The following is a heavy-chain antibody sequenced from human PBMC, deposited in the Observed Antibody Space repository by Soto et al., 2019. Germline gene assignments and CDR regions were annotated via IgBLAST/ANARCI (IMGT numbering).Heavy chain of an antibody. J-gene: IGHJ4*02. D-gene: IGHD3-3*01. CDR1: GASISTQS. CDR3: ARGLSWSPYFEA. V-gene: IGHV4-59*11. CDR2: LYYSGTT. Sequence: QVQLQESGPGLVKPSETLSLTCTVSGASISTQSWNWIRQAPGKGLEWIGYLYYSGTTNYNPSLKSQVTISADTSKNQVSLKLTSVTAADTAVYFCARGLSWSPYFEAWGQGILVTVSS.